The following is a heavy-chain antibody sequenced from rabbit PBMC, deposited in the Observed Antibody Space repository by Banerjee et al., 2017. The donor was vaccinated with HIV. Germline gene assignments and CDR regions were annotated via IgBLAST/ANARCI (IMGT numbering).Heavy chain of an antibody. Sequence: QEQLVESGGDLVKPGASLTLTCTASGFSFSSGHDISWVRQAPGKGLEWIGYINAGSGRTYYANWAKGRFTISKTSSTTVTLQMTSLTVADTATHFCARRGYDWADDLWGPGTLVTVS. CDR2: INAGSGRT. CDR3: ARRGYDWADDL. CDR1: GFSFSSGHD. D-gene: IGHD6-1*01. J-gene: IGHJ4*01. V-gene: IGHV1S45*01.